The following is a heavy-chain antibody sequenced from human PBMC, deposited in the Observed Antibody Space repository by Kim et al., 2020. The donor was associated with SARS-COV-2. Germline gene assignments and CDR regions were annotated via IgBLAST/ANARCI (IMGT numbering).Heavy chain of an antibody. D-gene: IGHD5-12*01. CDR2: FDPEDGET. J-gene: IGHJ4*02. CDR1: GYTLTELS. Sequence: ASVKVSCKVSGYTLTELSMHWVRQAPGKGLEWMGGFDPEDGETIYAQKFQGRVTMTEDTSTDTAYMELSSLRSEDTAVYYCATLSTHGGYSGYDEMVYWGQGNLVTVSS. V-gene: IGHV1-24*01. CDR3: ATLSTHGGYSGYDEMVY.